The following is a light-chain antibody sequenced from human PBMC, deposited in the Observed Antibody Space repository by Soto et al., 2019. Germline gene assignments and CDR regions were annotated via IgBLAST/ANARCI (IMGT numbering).Light chain of an antibody. J-gene: IGKJ3*01. CDR3: QQFNSYPIA. Sequence: AIQLTQSPSSLSASVGDRVTITCRASQGISSALAWYQQKPGKAPKLLFYDASSLESGVPSKFSGSGSGTDFTLNFRSLQPEDFATDYCQQFNSYPIAFGPGTKVDIK. V-gene: IGKV1-13*02. CDR2: DAS. CDR1: QGISSA.